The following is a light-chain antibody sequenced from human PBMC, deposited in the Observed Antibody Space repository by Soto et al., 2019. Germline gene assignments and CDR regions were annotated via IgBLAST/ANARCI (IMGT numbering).Light chain of an antibody. CDR2: EVS. V-gene: IGLV2-8*01. CDR3: SSYAGSNNFV. Sequence: QSPLTQPPSASGSPGQSVTISCTGTSSDIGAYIYVSWYQQHPGKAPKLMISEVSRRPSGVPGRFSGSKSGNTASLTVSGLQADDEAHYYCSSYAGSNNFVVGTGTKVTVL. J-gene: IGLJ1*01. CDR1: SSDIGAYIY.